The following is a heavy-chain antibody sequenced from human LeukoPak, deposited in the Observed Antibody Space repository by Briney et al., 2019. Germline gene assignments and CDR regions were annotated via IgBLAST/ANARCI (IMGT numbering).Heavy chain of an antibody. CDR3: ARTSQTFDY. CDR2: ISYDGRNK. J-gene: IGHJ4*02. V-gene: IGHV3-30*04. Sequence: GGSLRLSCAASGFTFSNYAMNWVRQAPGKGLEWVAVISYDGRNKYYADSVKGRFTNSRDNSKNTLYLQMNSLRPEDTAVYYCARTSQTFDYWGQGTLVTVSS. CDR1: GFTFSNYA.